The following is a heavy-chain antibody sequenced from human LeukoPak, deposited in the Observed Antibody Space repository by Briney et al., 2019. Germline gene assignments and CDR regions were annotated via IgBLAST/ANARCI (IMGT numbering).Heavy chain of an antibody. CDR1: GCTFSDYY. CDR3: ARDISGGIPNFDC. CDR2: ISGSGNTI. V-gene: IGHV3-11*01. Sequence: PGGSLRLSCAASGCTFSDYYMSWLRQAPGKGLEWVSYISGSGNTIYYAVSVKGRFTISRDNAKNSLFLQMNSLRAEDTAVYYCARDISGGIPNFDCWGQGTLVTVSS. J-gene: IGHJ4*02. D-gene: IGHD2-15*01.